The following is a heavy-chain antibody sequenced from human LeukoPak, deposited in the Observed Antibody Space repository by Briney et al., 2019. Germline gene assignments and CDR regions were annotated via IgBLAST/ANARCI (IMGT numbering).Heavy chain of an antibody. Sequence: SETLSLTCSVSGASISNYYWSWIRQPPGKGLEWIGYIYYGGNTNYNPSLKSRVTLSIDTSKNQFSLRLTSVTAADTAVYYCARSLDRSGWYFGVNWGQGTLVTVSS. CDR2: IYYGGNT. CDR3: ARSLDRSGWYFGVN. J-gene: IGHJ1*01. V-gene: IGHV4-59*01. D-gene: IGHD6-19*01. CDR1: GASISNYY.